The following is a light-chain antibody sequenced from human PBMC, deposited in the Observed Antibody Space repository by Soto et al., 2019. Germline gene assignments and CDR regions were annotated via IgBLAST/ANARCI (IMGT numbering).Light chain of an antibody. CDR2: GDN. V-gene: IGLV1-44*01. Sequence: QSVLTQPPSASGTPGQRVTISCSGSSSNIGSNTVNWFHQLPGTAPRLLIFGDNQRPSGVPDRFSGSKSGASDSLAISGLQSEDEADYYCATWDDSLNGVLFGGGTKLTVL. CDR1: SSNIGSNT. CDR3: ATWDDSLNGVL. J-gene: IGLJ2*01.